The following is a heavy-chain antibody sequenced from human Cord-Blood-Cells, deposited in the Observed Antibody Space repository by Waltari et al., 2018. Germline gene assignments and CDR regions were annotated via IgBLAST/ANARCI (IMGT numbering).Heavy chain of an antibody. V-gene: IGHV3-30*04. Sequence: QVQLVESGGGVVQPGRSLRLSCAASGFTFSSYAMHWVRQAPGKGLEWVGVISDDGSSKYYADSVKGRFTISRDNSKNTLYLQMNSLRAEDTAVYYCARAGYDSSGYYFDYWGQGTLVTVSS. CDR2: ISDDGSSK. CDR1: GFTFSSYA. CDR3: ARAGYDSSGYYFDY. D-gene: IGHD3-22*01. J-gene: IGHJ4*02.